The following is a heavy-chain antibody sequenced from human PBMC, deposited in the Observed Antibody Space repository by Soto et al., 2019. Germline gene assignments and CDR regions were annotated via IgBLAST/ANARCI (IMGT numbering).Heavy chain of an antibody. J-gene: IGHJ4*02. Sequence: SVKVSCKASGGTFSSYTISWVRQAPGQGLEWMGRIIPILGIANYAQKFQGRVTITADKSTSTAYMELSSLRSEDTAVYYCARVWWVDIATNPLYYWGQRTLVTVSS. V-gene: IGHV1-69*02. D-gene: IGHD2-8*02. CDR2: IIPILGIA. CDR3: ARVWWVDIATNPLYY. CDR1: GGTFSSYT.